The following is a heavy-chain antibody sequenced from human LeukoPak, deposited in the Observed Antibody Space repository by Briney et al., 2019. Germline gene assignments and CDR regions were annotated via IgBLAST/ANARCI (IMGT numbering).Heavy chain of an antibody. CDR2: ISYDGSNK. CDR1: GFTFSSYA. J-gene: IGHJ3*02. Sequence: GGSLRLSCAASGFTFSSYAMHWVRQAPGKGLEWVAVISYDGSNKYYADSVKGRFTISRDNSKNTLYLQMNSLRAEDTAVYYCASPPIVGATGDAFDIWGQGTMVTVSS. V-gene: IGHV3-30-3*01. D-gene: IGHD1-26*01. CDR3: ASPPIVGATGDAFDI.